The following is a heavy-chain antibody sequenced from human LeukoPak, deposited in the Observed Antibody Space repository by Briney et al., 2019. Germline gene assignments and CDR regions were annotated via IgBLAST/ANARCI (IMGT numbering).Heavy chain of an antibody. Sequence: PGGSLRLSCSASGFISSSYAMHWVRQAPGKGLEFVSGISSNGGSTYYADSVKARFTMSRDNSKNALYLQMSSLRAEDTAVYYCVKRLNNYFDYWGQGALVTVSS. J-gene: IGHJ4*02. V-gene: IGHV3-64D*06. CDR3: VKRLNNYFDY. CDR1: GFISSSYA. D-gene: IGHD4/OR15-4a*01. CDR2: ISSNGGST.